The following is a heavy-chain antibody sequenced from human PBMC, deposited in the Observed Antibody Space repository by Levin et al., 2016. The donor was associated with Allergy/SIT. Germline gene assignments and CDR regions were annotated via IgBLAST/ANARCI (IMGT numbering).Heavy chain of an antibody. Sequence: GESLKISCAASGFTFSSYAVSWVRQAPGKGLEWVSVISPSGSHTYYAESVKGRFTISRDNSNNTLHLQMNSLRAEDTAVYYCARGGRGLDPWGQGTLVTVSS. CDR1: GFTFSSYA. CDR3: ARGGRGLDP. V-gene: IGHV3-23*01. CDR2: ISPSGSHT. D-gene: IGHD1-26*01. J-gene: IGHJ5*02.